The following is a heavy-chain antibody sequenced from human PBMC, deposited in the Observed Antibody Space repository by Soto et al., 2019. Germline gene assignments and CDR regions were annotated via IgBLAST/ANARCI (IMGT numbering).Heavy chain of an antibody. D-gene: IGHD3-16*02. Sequence: ASVKVSCKASGGTFSSYAISWVRQAPGQGLEWMGGIIPIFGTANYAQKFQGRVTITADKSTSTAYMELSSLRSEDTAVYYCARGLRLRVIGYYYGMDVWGQGTTVTVSS. V-gene: IGHV1-69*06. CDR3: ARGLRLRVIGYYYGMDV. CDR2: IIPIFGTA. CDR1: GGTFSSYA. J-gene: IGHJ6*02.